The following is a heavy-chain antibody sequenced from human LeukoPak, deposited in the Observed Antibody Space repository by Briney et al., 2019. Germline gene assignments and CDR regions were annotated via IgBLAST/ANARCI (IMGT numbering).Heavy chain of an antibody. CDR1: GGTFNNYT. V-gene: IGHV1-69*13. J-gene: IGHJ6*03. CDR2: IIPIFGTA. D-gene: IGHD6-13*01. CDR3: ARSQGTYSSSSGYYYYYMDV. Sequence: SVKVSCKASGGTFNNYTISWVRQAPGQGLEWMGGIIPIFGTANYAQKFQGRVTITADESTSTAYMELSSLRSEDTAVYYCARSQGTYSSSSGYYYYYMDVWGKGTTVTISS.